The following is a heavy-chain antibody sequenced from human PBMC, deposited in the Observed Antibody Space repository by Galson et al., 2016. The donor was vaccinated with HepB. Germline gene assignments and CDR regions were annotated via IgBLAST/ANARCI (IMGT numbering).Heavy chain of an antibody. V-gene: IGHV3-43*01. CDR3: GKDRRTRGWFGADY. J-gene: IGHJ4*02. D-gene: IGHD3-10*01. CDR2: ISWDGSLT. Sequence: SLRLSCAASGFTFDDFPMHWVRQRPGTGLEWVSLISWDGSLTYYADSVKGRFTISRDNSKNSLYLQMNSLRPEDTALYYCGKDRRTRGWFGADYWGQGTLVTVSS. CDR1: GFTFDDFP.